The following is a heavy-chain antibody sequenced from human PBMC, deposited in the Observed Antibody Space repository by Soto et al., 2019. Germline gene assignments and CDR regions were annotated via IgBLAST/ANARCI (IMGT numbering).Heavy chain of an antibody. D-gene: IGHD3-16*01. V-gene: IGHV3-30-3*01. CDR2: ISYDGSNK. CDR3: ARGMGDPRTPIDY. Sequence: GGSLRLSCAASGFTFSSYAMHWVRQAPGKGLEWVAVISYDGSNKYYADPVKGRFTISRDNSKNTLYLQMNSLRAEDTAVYYCARGMGDPRTPIDYWGQGTLVTVSS. J-gene: IGHJ4*02. CDR1: GFTFSSYA.